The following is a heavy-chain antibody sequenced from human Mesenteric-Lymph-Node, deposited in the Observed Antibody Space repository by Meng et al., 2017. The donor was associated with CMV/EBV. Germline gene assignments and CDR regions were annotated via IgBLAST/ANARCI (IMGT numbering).Heavy chain of an antibody. J-gene: IGHJ4*02. CDR3: ARVWGSIDY. V-gene: IGHV1-8*01. CDR1: GYPFTSYD. Sequence: ASVKVSCKTSGYPFTSYDINWVRQATGQGLEWMGWMNPNSGKSGSAQKFQGRLTMTRDTSITTAYMELNSLRSDGTAIYYCARVWGSIDYWGLGTLVTVSS. CDR2: MNPNSGKS. D-gene: IGHD7-27*01.